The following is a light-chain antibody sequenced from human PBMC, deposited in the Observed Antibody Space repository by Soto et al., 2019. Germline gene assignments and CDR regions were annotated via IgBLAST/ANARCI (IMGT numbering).Light chain of an antibody. CDR1: NIGSKS. J-gene: IGLJ2*01. Sequence: SYELTQPPSVSVAPGQTARITCGGNNIGSKSVHWYQQKPGQAPVLVVYDDSDRPSGNPERFSGSTSGNTATLTISRVEAGDEADYYCQVWDSSSDHVVFGGGTKLTVL. CDR2: DDS. CDR3: QVWDSSSDHVV. V-gene: IGLV3-21*02.